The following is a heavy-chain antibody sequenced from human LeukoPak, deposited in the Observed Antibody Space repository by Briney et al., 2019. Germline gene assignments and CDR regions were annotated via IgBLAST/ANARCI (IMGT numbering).Heavy chain of an antibody. J-gene: IGHJ4*02. Sequence: PGGSLRLSCAASGFTFSSYWMHWVRQAPGKGLVWVSRINSDGSSTSYADSVKGRFTISRDNAKNTLYLQTNSLRAEDTAVYYCARGIGGNKVVVPAAIDYWGQGTLVTVSS. CDR1: GFTFSSYW. D-gene: IGHD2-2*01. CDR2: INSDGSST. V-gene: IGHV3-74*01. CDR3: ARGIGGNKVVVPAAIDY.